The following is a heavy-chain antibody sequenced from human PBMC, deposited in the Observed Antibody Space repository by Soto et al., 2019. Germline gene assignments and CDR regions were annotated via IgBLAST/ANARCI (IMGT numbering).Heavy chain of an antibody. V-gene: IGHV1-2*02. Sequence: XSVKVSCKASVYTFTGYYMHWVRQAPGQGLEWMGWINPNSGGTNYAQKFQGRVTMTRDTSISTAYMELSRLRSDDTAVYYCARSGDLEWLLFSDYWGQGTLVTVSS. J-gene: IGHJ4*02. D-gene: IGHD3-3*01. CDR1: VYTFTGYY. CDR3: ARSGDLEWLLFSDY. CDR2: INPNSGGT.